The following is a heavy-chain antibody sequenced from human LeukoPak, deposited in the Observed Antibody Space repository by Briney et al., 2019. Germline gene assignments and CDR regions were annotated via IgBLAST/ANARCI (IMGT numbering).Heavy chain of an antibody. D-gene: IGHD3-16*01. Sequence: GGSLRLSCAASGFSFSTYGMHWVRQAPGKGLEWVALIWNAGTNTYYADSVKGRFTISRDNSKNTLYLQMNSLRAEDTAVYYCVGDTPPGGDYYLDYWGQGTLVFVSS. CDR2: IWNAGTNT. J-gene: IGHJ4*02. V-gene: IGHV3-33*01. CDR3: VGDTPPGGDYYLDY. CDR1: GFSFSTYG.